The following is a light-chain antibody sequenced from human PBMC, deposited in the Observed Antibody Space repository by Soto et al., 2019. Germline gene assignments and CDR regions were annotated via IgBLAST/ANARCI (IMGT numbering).Light chain of an antibody. CDR3: SSFAGSHNFPYV. CDR2: EIN. J-gene: IGLJ1*01. Sequence: QSALTQPPSASGSPGQSVTISCTGTSSDVGAYDYVSWYQQHPGKAPKLMIYEINKRPSGVPDRFSGSKSGNTASLTVSGLQAEDEADYYCSSFAGSHNFPYVFGPGTQLTVL. V-gene: IGLV2-8*01. CDR1: SSDVGAYDY.